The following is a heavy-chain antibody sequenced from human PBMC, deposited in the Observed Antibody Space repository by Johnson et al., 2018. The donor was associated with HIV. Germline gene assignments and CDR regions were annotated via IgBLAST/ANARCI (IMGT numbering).Heavy chain of an antibody. D-gene: IGHD3-9*01. Sequence: VQLVESGGGLVQPGGSLRLSCAASGFTVSSNYMSWVSQAPGKGLEWVSGINWNGVITGYADSVKGRFTISRDNAKNSLYLQMGSLRAEDTAVYYCARVLYFDWLDAFDIWGQGTMVTVSS. CDR3: ARVLYFDWLDAFDI. CDR2: INWNGVIT. J-gene: IGHJ3*02. V-gene: IGHV3-66*01. CDR1: GFTVSSNY.